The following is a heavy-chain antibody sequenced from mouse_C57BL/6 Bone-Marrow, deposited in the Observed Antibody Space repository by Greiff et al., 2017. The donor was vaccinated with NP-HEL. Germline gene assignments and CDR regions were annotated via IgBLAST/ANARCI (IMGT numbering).Heavy chain of an antibody. V-gene: IGHV1-54*01. CDR3: FYYWGYFDV. CDR1: GYAFTNYL. D-gene: IGHD2-1*01. CDR2: IHPGSGGT. Sequence: QVQLKESGAELVRPGTSVKVSCKASGYAFTNYLIEWVKQRPGQGLEWIGVIHPGSGGTHYNEKFKGKATLTADKSSSTAYMQLSSLTSEDSAVYFCFYYWGYFDVWGTGTTVTVSS. J-gene: IGHJ1*03.